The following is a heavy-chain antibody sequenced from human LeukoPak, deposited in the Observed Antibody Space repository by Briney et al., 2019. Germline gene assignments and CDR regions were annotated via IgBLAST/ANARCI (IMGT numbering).Heavy chain of an antibody. Sequence: SETLSLTCTVPGGSLSSSSYYWGWIRQPPGKGLEWIGSIYYSGSTYYNPSLKSRVTISVDTSKNQFSLKLSSVTAADTAVYYCAGGPPYYYDSSIDYWGQGTLVTVSS. V-gene: IGHV4-39*07. CDR1: GGSLSSSSYY. D-gene: IGHD3-22*01. J-gene: IGHJ4*02. CDR2: IYYSGST. CDR3: AGGPPYYYDSSIDY.